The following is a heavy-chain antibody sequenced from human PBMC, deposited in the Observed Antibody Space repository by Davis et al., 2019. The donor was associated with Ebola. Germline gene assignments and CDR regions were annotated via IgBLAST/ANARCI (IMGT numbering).Heavy chain of an antibody. V-gene: IGHV3-7*01. CDR3: ARDLTTVTTSWFDP. CDR1: GFTFSSYG. J-gene: IGHJ5*02. Sequence: GESLKISCAASGFTFSSYGMHWVRQAPGKGLEWVANIKQDGSEKYYMDSVKGRFTISRDNAKNSLYLQMNSLRAEDTAVYYCARDLTTVTTSWFDPWGQGTLVTVSS. CDR2: IKQDGSEK. D-gene: IGHD4-17*01.